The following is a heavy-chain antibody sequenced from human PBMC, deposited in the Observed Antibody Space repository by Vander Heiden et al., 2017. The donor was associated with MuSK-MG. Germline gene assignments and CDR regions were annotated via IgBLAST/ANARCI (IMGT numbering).Heavy chain of an antibody. CDR3: AKDQTTVVTYFDY. J-gene: IGHJ4*02. D-gene: IGHD4-17*01. CDR1: GFTFSSYG. V-gene: IGHV3-30*18. CDR2: ISYDGSNK. Sequence: QVQLVESGGGVVQPGRSLRLPCAASGFTFSSYGMHWVRQGPGKGLEWVAVISYDGSNKYYADAVKGRFTISRDNSKNTLYLQMNSLRAEDTAVYYCAKDQTTVVTYFDYWGQGTLVTVSS.